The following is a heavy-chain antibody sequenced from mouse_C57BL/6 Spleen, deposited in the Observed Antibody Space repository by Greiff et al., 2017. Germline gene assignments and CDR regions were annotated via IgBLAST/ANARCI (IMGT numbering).Heavy chain of an antibody. J-gene: IGHJ4*01. CDR2: IYPGDGGT. CDR3: AREGGALDY. CDR1: GYAFSSSW. V-gene: IGHV1-82*01. Sequence: VQLQQSGPELVKPGASVKISCKASGYAFSSSWMNWVKQRPGKGLEWIGRIYPGDGGTNYNGKFKGKATLTADKSSSTAYMQLSSLTSEDSAVXFCAREGGALDYWGQGTTVTVSS.